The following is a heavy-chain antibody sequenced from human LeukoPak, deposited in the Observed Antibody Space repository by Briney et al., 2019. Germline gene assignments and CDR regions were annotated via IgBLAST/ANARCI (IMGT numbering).Heavy chain of an antibody. J-gene: IGHJ4*02. Sequence: GGSLRLSCAASGFTFSSYAMHWVRQAPGKGLEWVAVISYDGSNKYYADSVKGRFTISRDNSKNTLYLQMNSLRAEDTAVYYCASHELGSGWGYWGQGTLVTVSS. CDR3: ASHELGSGWGY. V-gene: IGHV3-30-3*01. CDR1: GFTFSSYA. D-gene: IGHD6-19*01. CDR2: ISYDGSNK.